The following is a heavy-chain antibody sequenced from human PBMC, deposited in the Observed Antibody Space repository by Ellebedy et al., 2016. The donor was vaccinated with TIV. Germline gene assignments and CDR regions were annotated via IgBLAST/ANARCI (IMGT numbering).Heavy chain of an antibody. J-gene: IGHJ5*02. CDR3: ATGPSWFDP. CDR1: GYTPTELS. Sequence: AASVKVSCNVSGYTPTELSMHWVRQAPGKGLEWMGGFDPEDGETIYAQKFQGRVTMTEDTATDTAYMVLSSLRSEDTAVYYCATGPSWFDPWGQGTLVTVSS. V-gene: IGHV1-24*01. CDR2: FDPEDGET.